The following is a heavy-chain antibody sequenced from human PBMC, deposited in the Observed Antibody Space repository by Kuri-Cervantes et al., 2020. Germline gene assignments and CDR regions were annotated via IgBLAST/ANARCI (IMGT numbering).Heavy chain of an antibody. CDR1: GGSFSGYY. CDR2: IYYSGST. J-gene: IGHJ4*02. CDR3: AEGVATGPLDY. Sequence: SETLSLTCAVYGGSFSGYYWSWIRQPPGKGLEWIGSIYYSGSTYYNPSLKSRVTISVDTSKNQFSLKLSSVTAADTAVYYCAEGVATGPLDYWGQGTLVTVSS. D-gene: IGHD5-12*01. V-gene: IGHV4-34*01.